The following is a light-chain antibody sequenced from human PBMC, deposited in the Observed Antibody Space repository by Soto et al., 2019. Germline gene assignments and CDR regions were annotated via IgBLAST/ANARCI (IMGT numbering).Light chain of an antibody. J-gene: IGKJ4*01. CDR2: LGS. CDR3: MQSLQTPLT. Sequence: DIVMIQSPLSLPVTPGEPASISCRSSQSLLHSRGYSYLDWYLQKPGQSPQLLINLGSNRASGVPDRISGSGSGTNFTLKISRVEAEDVGVYYCMQSLQTPLTFGGGTKVEIK. CDR1: QSLLHSRGYSY. V-gene: IGKV2-28*01.